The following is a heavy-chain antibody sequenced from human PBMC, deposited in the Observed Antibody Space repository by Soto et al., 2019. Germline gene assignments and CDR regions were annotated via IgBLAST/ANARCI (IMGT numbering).Heavy chain of an antibody. Sequence: QVQLVQSGAEVKKPGTSVKVSCKASGGTFSSYAISWVRQAPGQGLEWMGGIIPIFGTANYAQKFQGRVTLTADESTSTAYMGLSSLSSEDKAVYYCASSQGAMPGEASYCYYGLDVWGQGTTVTVSS. V-gene: IGHV1-69*01. J-gene: IGHJ6*02. CDR1: GGTFSSYA. CDR3: ASSQGAMPGEASYCYYGLDV. CDR2: IIPIFGTA. D-gene: IGHD2-2*01.